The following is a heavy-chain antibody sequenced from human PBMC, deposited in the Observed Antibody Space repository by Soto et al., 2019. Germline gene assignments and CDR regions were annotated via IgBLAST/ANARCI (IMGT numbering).Heavy chain of an antibody. CDR3: ARDEATMVRGIGNFDS. J-gene: IGHJ4*02. CDR2: IYFSGSA. V-gene: IGHV4-59*02. D-gene: IGHD3-10*01. Sequence: SETLSLTCTVSGGSVTTSWGSWIRQPPGKGLEWIGYIYFSGSAIYNPSLRSRATIALDTSKNQFSLRLSSLTAADTAVYYCARDEATMVRGIGNFDSWGQGTLVTVSS. CDR1: GGSVTTSW.